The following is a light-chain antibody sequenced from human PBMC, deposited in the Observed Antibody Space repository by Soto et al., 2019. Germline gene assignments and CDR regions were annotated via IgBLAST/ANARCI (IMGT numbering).Light chain of an antibody. CDR2: GAS. V-gene: IGKV3-20*01. Sequence: ENVLTQSPGTLSLSPGERATLSCRASQSVTNNYLAWYQQKPGQAPRLLIYGASSRATGIPDRFSGSGSATDFSLTISRVEPEDFAMYVCQQYVAPPPYTFGQGTRLEIK. CDR1: QSVTNNY. J-gene: IGKJ2*01. CDR3: QQYVAPPPYT.